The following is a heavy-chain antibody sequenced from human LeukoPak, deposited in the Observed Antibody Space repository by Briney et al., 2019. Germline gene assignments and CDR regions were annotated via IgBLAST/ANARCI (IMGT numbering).Heavy chain of an antibody. CDR2: INHSGST. V-gene: IGHV4-34*01. D-gene: IGHD5-24*01. CDR1: GGSFSGYY. J-gene: IGHJ4*02. Sequence: SETLSLTCAVYGGSFSGYYWSWIRQPPGKGLEWIGEINHSGSTNYNPSLKSRVTISVDTSKNQFSLKLSSVAAADTAVYYCARVRRDGYNSPDYWGQGTLVTVSS. CDR3: ARVRRDGYNSPDY.